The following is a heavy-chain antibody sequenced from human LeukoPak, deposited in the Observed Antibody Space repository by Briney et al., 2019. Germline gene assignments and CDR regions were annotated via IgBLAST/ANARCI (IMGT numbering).Heavy chain of an antibody. J-gene: IGHJ4*02. CDR3: ARYVPYTLVRGVIPGDY. CDR2: IKQDGSEK. V-gene: IGHV3-7*01. CDR1: GFFFSSYW. D-gene: IGHD3-10*01. Sequence: PGGSLRLSCAAAGFFFSSYWMSWVRQAPGKGLEWVANIKQDGSEKYYVDSVKGRFTISRDNAKNSLYLQMNSLRAEDTAVYYCARYVPYTLVRGVIPGDYWGQGTLVTVSS.